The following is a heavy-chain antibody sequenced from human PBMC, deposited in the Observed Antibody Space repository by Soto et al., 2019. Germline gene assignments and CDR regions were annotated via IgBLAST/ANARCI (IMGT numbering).Heavy chain of an antibody. J-gene: IGHJ6*02. V-gene: IGHV1-8*01. CDR3: ARWPDGYYYYGMDV. Sequence: QVQLVQSGAEVKKPGASVKVSCKASGYTFTSYDINWVRQATGQGLEWMGWMNPNSGNTGYAQKFQGRVTMTRNTSISTAYLELSSLRSEDTAVYYCARWPDGYYYYGMDVWGQGTTVTVSS. CDR2: MNPNSGNT. CDR1: GYTFTSYD.